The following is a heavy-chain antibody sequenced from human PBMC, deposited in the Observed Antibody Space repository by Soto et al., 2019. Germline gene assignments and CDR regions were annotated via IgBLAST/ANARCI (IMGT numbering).Heavy chain of an antibody. CDR1: GFYFNNYG. Sequence: GGSLRLSCTVSGFYFNNYGINWVRQPPGKGLEWVSSVSKSDYTYYSDSVKGRFTISRDNAKDSVSLQMNSLRAEDTAVYYCAREDSIIIPAVSDFWGQGTLVTVS. J-gene: IGHJ4*02. CDR2: VSKSDYT. V-gene: IGHV3-21*01. CDR3: AREDSIIIPAVSDF. D-gene: IGHD2-2*01.